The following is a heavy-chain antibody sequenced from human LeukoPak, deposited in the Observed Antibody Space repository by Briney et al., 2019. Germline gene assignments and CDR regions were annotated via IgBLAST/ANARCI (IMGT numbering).Heavy chain of an antibody. CDR3: ARDLRRWFGELLPADY. D-gene: IGHD3-10*01. J-gene: IGHJ4*02. Sequence: GGSLRLSCAASGFTVSSNYMSWVRQAPGKGLEWVSVIYSGGSTYYADSVKGRFTISRDNSKNTLYLQMNSLRAEDTAVYYCARDLRRWFGELLPADYWGQGTLVTVSS. V-gene: IGHV3-53*05. CDR1: GFTVSSNY. CDR2: IYSGGST.